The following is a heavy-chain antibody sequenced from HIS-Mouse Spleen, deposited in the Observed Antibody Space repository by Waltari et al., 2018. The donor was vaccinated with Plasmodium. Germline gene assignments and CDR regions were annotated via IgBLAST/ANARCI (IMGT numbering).Heavy chain of an antibody. D-gene: IGHD6-6*01. CDR3: ARTTYSSSSAKYYYYGMDV. Sequence: QVTLRESGPALVKPTQTLTLTCTFSGFSLSTSGMCVTWIPQPPGKALEWLARIDWDDDKYYSTSLKTRLTISKDTSKNQVVLTMTNMDPVDTATYYCARTTYSSSSAKYYYYGMDVWGQGTTVTVSS. J-gene: IGHJ6*02. CDR2: IDWDDDK. V-gene: IGHV2-70*15. CDR1: GFSLSTSGMC.